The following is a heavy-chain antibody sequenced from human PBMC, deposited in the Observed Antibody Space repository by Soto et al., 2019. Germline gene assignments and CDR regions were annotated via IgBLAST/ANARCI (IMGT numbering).Heavy chain of an antibody. CDR3: VRAACGDCYGYGY. CDR1: GFTFSTYS. D-gene: IGHD5-18*01. V-gene: IGHV3-48*02. Sequence: EVQLVESGGGLVQPGGSLRLSCAASGFTFSTYSMNLVRQAPGKGLEWVSYVTGTSSTIYYADSVKGRFTISRDNAKNSLSLQMNSLRDEDTAVYYCVRAACGDCYGYGYWGQGTLVTVSS. CDR2: VTGTSSTI. J-gene: IGHJ4*02.